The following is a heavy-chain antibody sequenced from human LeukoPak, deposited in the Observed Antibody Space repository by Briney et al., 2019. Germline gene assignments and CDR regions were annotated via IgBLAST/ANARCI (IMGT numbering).Heavy chain of an antibody. D-gene: IGHD3-10*01. CDR2: ISGDGSLT. Sequence: GGSLRLSCAASGFTFRTHWMYWVRQAPGKEFVWVSRISGDGSLTSYADSVRGRFTISRDNAKETLYLQMTSLRVEDTAVYSCASLLTPYHGSGGGGMDVWGQGTTVTVSS. V-gene: IGHV3-74*01. J-gene: IGHJ6*02. CDR1: GFTFRTHW. CDR3: ASLLTPYHGSGGGGMDV.